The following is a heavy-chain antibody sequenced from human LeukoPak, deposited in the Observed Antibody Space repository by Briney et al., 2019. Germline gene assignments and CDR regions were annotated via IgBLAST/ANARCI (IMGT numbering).Heavy chain of an antibody. CDR2: IYSTGST. CDR3: ARQIASAGTAGFDF. V-gene: IGHV4-4*07. D-gene: IGHD6-13*01. Sequence: SETLSLTCTVSGVSISSYYWSWIRQPAGKGLEWIGRIYSTGSTNYNPSLKSRVTMSVDTSKNQFSLRLRPVTAADTAVYYCARQIASAGTAGFDFWGQGSLATVSS. CDR1: GVSISSYY. J-gene: IGHJ4*02.